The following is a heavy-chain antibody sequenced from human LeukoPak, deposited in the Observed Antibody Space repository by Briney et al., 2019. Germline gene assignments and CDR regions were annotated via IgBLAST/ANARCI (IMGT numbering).Heavy chain of an antibody. V-gene: IGHV4-31*03. J-gene: IGHJ4*02. CDR2: IYYSGST. CDR1: GGSISSGGYY. Sequence: PSETLSLTCTVSGGSISSGGYYWSWLRQHPGTGLEWIGYIYYSGSTYYNPSLKSRVTISVDASKNQFSLKLSSVTAADTAVYYCARGAAIAARPVDYWGQGTLVTVSS. CDR3: ARGAAIAARPVDY. D-gene: IGHD6-6*01.